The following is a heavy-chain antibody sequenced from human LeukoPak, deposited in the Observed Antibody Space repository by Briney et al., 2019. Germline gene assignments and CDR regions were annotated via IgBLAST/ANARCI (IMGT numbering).Heavy chain of an antibody. CDR2: ISYSGST. CDR3: ARVHYFDSSGYYSSTYYYYMDV. J-gene: IGHJ6*03. Sequence: SETLSLTCTVSGGSISNYYWTWIRQPPGKGLEWIGYISYSGSTKDNPSLKRRVTISIDTSNHQFSLKLSSVTAADTAVYYCARVHYFDSSGYYSSTYYYYMDVWGKGTTVTVSS. D-gene: IGHD3-22*01. V-gene: IGHV4-59*01. CDR1: GGSISNYY.